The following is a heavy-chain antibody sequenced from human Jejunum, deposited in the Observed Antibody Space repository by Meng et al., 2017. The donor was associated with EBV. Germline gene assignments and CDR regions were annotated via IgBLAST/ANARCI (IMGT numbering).Heavy chain of an antibody. CDR3: ARKAVPGTFARPKFDY. J-gene: IGHJ4*02. Sequence: QGPLKQWGAGLLKPSETLSLTCAVYGGSFNYYYWTWIRQPPGKGLEWIGEIIHSGSTNYDPSLKSRVTISVDRSKNQFSLKLTSVTAADTAVYYCARKAVPGTFARPKFDYWGQGTLVTVSS. CDR1: GGSFNYYY. D-gene: IGHD6-19*01. V-gene: IGHV4-34*12. CDR2: IIHSGST.